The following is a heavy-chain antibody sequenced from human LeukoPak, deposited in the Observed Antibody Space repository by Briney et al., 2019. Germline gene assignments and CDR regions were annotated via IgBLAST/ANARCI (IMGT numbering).Heavy chain of an antibody. V-gene: IGHV4-4*07. CDR2: IYTSGST. Sequence: SETLSLTCTVSGGSISSYYWSWIRQPAGKGLEWIGRIYTSGSTNYNPSLMSRVTMSVDTSKNQFSLKLSSVTAADTAVYYCAREKEESYYYYYYMDVWGKGTTVTVSS. J-gene: IGHJ6*03. CDR1: GGSISSYY. D-gene: IGHD2/OR15-2a*01. CDR3: AREKEESYYYYYYMDV.